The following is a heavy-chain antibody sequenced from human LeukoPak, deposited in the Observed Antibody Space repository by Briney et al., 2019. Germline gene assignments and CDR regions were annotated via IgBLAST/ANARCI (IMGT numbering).Heavy chain of an antibody. CDR2: ISGSGDST. J-gene: IGHJ4*02. CDR1: GFTFSNHA. CDR3: ARRGPNWGFFDY. Sequence: GGSLRLSCAASGFTFSNHAMSWVRQAPGKGLEWVSTISGSGDSTYYADSVKSRFTISGDNSKNTLYLQMNSLRAEDTAVYYCARRGPNWGFFDYWGRGTLVTVSS. V-gene: IGHV3-23*01. D-gene: IGHD7-27*01.